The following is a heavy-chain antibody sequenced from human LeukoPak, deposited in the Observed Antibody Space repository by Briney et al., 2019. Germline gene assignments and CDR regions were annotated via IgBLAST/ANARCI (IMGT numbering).Heavy chain of an antibody. D-gene: IGHD5-24*01. CDR2: ISSSSSYI. J-gene: IGHJ4*02. Sequence: GGSLRLSCAASGFTFSSYAMSWVRQAPGKGLEWVSSISSSSSYIYYADSVKGRFTISRDNAKNSLYLQMNSLRAEDTAVYYCAREHPRDGYVGYWGQGTLVTVSS. V-gene: IGHV3-21*01. CDR3: AREHPRDGYVGY. CDR1: GFTFSSYA.